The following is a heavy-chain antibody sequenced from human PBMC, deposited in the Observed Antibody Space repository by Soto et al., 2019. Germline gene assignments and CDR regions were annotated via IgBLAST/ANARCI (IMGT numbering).Heavy chain of an antibody. Sequence: QVQLVESGGGVVQPGRSLRLSCAASGFTFSSYGMHWVRQAPGKGLEWVAVIWYDGSNKYYADSVKGRFTISRDNSKNTLYLQMSSLRAEDTAVYYCARMGLGYYGSGNGGWFDPWGQGTLVTVSS. D-gene: IGHD3-10*01. J-gene: IGHJ5*02. CDR3: ARMGLGYYGSGNGGWFDP. CDR2: IWYDGSNK. V-gene: IGHV3-33*01. CDR1: GFTFSSYG.